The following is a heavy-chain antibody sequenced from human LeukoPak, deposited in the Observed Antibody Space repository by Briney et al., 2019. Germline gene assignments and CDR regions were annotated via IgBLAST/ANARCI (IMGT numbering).Heavy chain of an antibody. CDR3: ARAGRVGAIDY. D-gene: IGHD1-26*01. Sequence: PGGSLSLSCAASGFTFSDYYLSGIRQAPGKGLLGVLYIISSGSTIYYADSVKGRFTISRDNAKNSLYLQMNRLRAEDTAVYYCARAGRVGAIDYWGQGTLVTVSS. CDR1: GFTFSDYY. J-gene: IGHJ4*02. V-gene: IGHV3-11*04. CDR2: IISSGSTI.